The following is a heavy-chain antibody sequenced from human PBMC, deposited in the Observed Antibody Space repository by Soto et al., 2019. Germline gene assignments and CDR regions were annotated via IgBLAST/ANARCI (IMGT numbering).Heavy chain of an antibody. CDR3: ARSTYYYDSSGYYYFDY. CDR2: IYYSGST. J-gene: IGHJ4*02. CDR1: GGSFSGYY. Sequence: PSETLSLTCAVYGGSFSGYYWSWIRQPPGKGLEWIGYIYYSGSTYYNPSLKSRVTISVDTSKNQFSLKLSSVTAADTAVYYCARSTYYYDSSGYYYFDYWGQGTLVTVSS. V-gene: IGHV4-34*01. D-gene: IGHD3-22*01.